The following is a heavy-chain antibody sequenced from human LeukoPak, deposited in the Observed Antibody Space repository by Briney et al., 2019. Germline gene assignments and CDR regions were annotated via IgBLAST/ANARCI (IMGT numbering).Heavy chain of an antibody. CDR1: GFTFSSYN. D-gene: IGHD1-26*01. V-gene: IGHV3-21*06. CDR3: ARDPYSGNYGAYYYYYMDV. CDR2: ITSSSSYI. Sequence: GGSLRLSCAASGFTFSSYNMNWVRQAPGKGLEWVSSITSSSSYIYYADSVKGRFTISGDNAKNSLYLQMDSLRVEDTAEYYCARDPYSGNYGAYYYYYMDVWGKGTTVTVSS. J-gene: IGHJ6*03.